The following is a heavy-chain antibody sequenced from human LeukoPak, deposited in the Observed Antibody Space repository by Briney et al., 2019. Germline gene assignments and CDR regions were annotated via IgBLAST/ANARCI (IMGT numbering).Heavy chain of an antibody. V-gene: IGHV3-30*18. CDR1: GFTFSSCG. Sequence: PGGSLRLSCAASGFTFSSCGMHWVRQAPGKGLEWVAVISYDGSNKYYADSVKGRFTISRDNSKNTLSFQMNSLRAEDMAVYNCAKDWGCSGGSYSPPSAYFDYWGQGTLVTVSS. D-gene: IGHD2-15*01. CDR3: AKDWGCSGGSYSPPSAYFDY. CDR2: ISYDGSNK. J-gene: IGHJ4*02.